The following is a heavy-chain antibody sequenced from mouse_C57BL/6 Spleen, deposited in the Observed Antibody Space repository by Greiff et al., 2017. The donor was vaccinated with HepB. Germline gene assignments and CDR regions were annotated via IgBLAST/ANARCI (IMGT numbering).Heavy chain of an antibody. CDR3: ASYLILFAY. D-gene: IGHD1-1*01. CDR2: INPNNGGT. J-gene: IGHJ3*01. CDR1: GYTFTDYY. Sequence: EVQLQQSGPELVKPGASVKISCKASGYTFTDYYMNWVKQSHGKSLEWIGDINPNNGGTSYNQKFKGKATLTVDKSSSTAYMELRSLTSEDSAVYYCASYLILFAYWGQGTLVTVSA. V-gene: IGHV1-26*01.